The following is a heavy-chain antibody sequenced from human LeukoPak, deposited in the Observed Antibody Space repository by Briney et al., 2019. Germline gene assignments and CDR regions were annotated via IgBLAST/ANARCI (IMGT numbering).Heavy chain of an antibody. D-gene: IGHD3-16*01. Sequence: PGGSLRLSCAGSGFTFSSYALSWVRQPPGKGLEWIGEINHSGSTNYNPSLKSRVTISVDTSKDQFSLKLSSVTAADTAVYYCARGRGSRPFDYWGQGTLVTVSS. V-gene: IGHV4-34*01. CDR3: ARGRGSRPFDY. CDR2: INHSGST. CDR1: GFTFSSYA. J-gene: IGHJ4*02.